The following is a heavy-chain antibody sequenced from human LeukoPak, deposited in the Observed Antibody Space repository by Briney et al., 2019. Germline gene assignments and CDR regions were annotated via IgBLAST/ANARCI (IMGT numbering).Heavy chain of an antibody. Sequence: PGGSLRLSCAASGFTFSSYWMSWVRQAPGKGLEWVANIKQDGSEKYYVDSVKGRFTISRDNAKNSLYLQMNSLRAEDTAVYYCASDSKTTVTTFDYWGQGTLVTVSS. V-gene: IGHV3-7*01. CDR2: IKQDGSEK. CDR1: GFTFSSYW. J-gene: IGHJ4*02. D-gene: IGHD4-17*01. CDR3: ASDSKTTVTTFDY.